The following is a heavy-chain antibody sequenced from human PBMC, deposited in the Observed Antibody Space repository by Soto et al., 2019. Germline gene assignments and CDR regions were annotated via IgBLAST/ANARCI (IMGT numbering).Heavy chain of an antibody. CDR1: GYTFTSYG. Sequence: GASVKVSCKASGYTFTSYGISWVRQAPGQGLEWMGWISAYNGNTNYAQKLQGRVTMTTDTSTSTAYMELRSLRSDDTAVYYCAREKGSGYDDILTGYYNDAFDSWGQGTMVTVSS. D-gene: IGHD3-9*01. V-gene: IGHV1-18*01. J-gene: IGHJ3*02. CDR3: AREKGSGYDDILTGYYNDAFDS. CDR2: ISAYNGNT.